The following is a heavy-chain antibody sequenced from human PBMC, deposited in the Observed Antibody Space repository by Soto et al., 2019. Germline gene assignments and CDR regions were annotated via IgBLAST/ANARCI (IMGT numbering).Heavy chain of an antibody. Sequence: PGGSLRLSCAASKFTFSNYALSWVRQAPGKGLEWVATISGSGSTTQYADSVKGRFTISRDNSKNTLDLQMNSLRGEDTAVYYCAKDRYVCTATNCVPLIDSWGQGALVTVSS. CDR3: AKDRYVCTATNCVPLIDS. CDR1: KFTFSNYA. J-gene: IGHJ4*02. D-gene: IGHD2-15*01. CDR2: ISGSGSTT. V-gene: IGHV3-23*01.